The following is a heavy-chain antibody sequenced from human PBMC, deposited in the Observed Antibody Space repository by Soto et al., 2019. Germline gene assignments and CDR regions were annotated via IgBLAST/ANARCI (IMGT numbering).Heavy chain of an antibody. J-gene: IGHJ6*02. CDR1: GFSLNHPRMG. Sequence: QVTLKESGPVLVKPTETLTLTCTVSGFSLNHPRMGVSWIRQPPGKALEWLAHISSSDEKSYSTSLSSRLTISKDTSESQVVLTMTNMYPVDTATYYCARMLYYAMEVWGQGTTVAVSS. CDR3: ARMLYYAMEV. CDR2: ISSSDEK. V-gene: IGHV2-26*01.